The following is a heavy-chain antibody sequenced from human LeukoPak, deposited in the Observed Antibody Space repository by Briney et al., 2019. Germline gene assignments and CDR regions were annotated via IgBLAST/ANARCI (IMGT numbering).Heavy chain of an antibody. Sequence: ASVKVSCKASGYTFTSYGISWVRQAPGQGLEWMGWISAYNGNTNYAQKLQGRVTMTTGTSTSTAYMELRSLRSDDTAVYYCARDLYTMVRGVTSPIPFDYWGQGTLVTVSS. CDR3: ARDLYTMVRGVTSPIPFDY. D-gene: IGHD3-10*01. V-gene: IGHV1-18*01. CDR2: ISAYNGNT. CDR1: GYTFTSYG. J-gene: IGHJ4*02.